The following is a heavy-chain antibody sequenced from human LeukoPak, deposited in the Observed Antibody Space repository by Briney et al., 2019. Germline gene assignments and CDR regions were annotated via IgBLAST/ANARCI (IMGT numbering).Heavy chain of an antibody. D-gene: IGHD4/OR15-4a*01. CDR2: TYYSGNT. Sequence: SETLSLTCTVSGGSISGSSNYYWGWIRQPPGKGLEWIGNTYYSGNTYYNLYLKSRVTISVDTSKNQFSLKLTSVTAADTAVYYCARSWMVREGAFDIWGRGTFVTVSS. J-gene: IGHJ3*02. V-gene: IGHV4-39*01. CDR1: GGSISGSSNYY. CDR3: ARSWMVREGAFDI.